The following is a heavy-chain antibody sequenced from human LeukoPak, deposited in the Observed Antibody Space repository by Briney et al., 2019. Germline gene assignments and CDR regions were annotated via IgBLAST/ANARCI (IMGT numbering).Heavy chain of an antibody. Sequence: SETLSLTCAVCGGSFSGYYWSWIRQPPGKGLEWIGEINHSGSTNYNPSLKSRVTISVDTSKNQFSLKLSSVTAADTAVYYCARVPFDDISTGYYLYYYYMDVWGKGTTVTVSS. J-gene: IGHJ6*03. V-gene: IGHV4-34*01. CDR3: ARVPFDDISTGYYLYYYYMDV. CDR1: GGSFSGYY. CDR2: INHSGST. D-gene: IGHD3-9*01.